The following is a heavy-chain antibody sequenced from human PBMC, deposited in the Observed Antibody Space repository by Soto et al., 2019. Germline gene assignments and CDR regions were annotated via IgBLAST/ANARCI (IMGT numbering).Heavy chain of an antibody. CDR3: TTDLVQLWLRHYYGMDV. V-gene: IGHV3-15*07. CDR1: GFTFSNAW. D-gene: IGHD5-18*01. CDR2: IKSKTDGGTT. Sequence: SLRLSCAASGFTFSNAWMNWVRQAPGKGLEWVGRIKSKTDGGTTDYAAPVKGRFTISRDDSKNTLYLQMNSLKTEDTAVYYCTTDLVQLWLRHYYGMDVWGQGTTVTVSS. J-gene: IGHJ6*02.